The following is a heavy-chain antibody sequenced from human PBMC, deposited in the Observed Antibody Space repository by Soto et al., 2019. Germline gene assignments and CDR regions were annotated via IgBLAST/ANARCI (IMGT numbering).Heavy chain of an antibody. D-gene: IGHD5-12*01. CDR1: GLTFSHYA. V-gene: IGHV3-23*01. Sequence: GGSLRLSCSASGLTFSHYAMSWVRQAPGKGLEWVSAIAGGGSTNTYYADSVKGRVTISRDNSKNTLYLQVNSLRAEDTAVYYCAKASGYDDFIFNYWGQGTLVTVSS. CDR2: IAGGGSTNT. CDR3: AKASGYDDFIFNY. J-gene: IGHJ4*02.